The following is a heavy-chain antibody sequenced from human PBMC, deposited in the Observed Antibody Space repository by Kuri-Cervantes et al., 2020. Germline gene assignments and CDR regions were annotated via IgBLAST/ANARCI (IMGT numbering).Heavy chain of an antibody. V-gene: IGHV3-23*01. CDR3: AREINSSSWPRPGYYYYGMDV. D-gene: IGHD6-13*01. CDR1: GGSISSSSYY. Sequence: GGSLRLSCTVSGGSISSSSYYWGWIRQPPGKGLEWVSAISGSGGSTYYADSVKGRFTISRDNSKNTLYLQMNSLRAEDTAVYYCAREINSSSWPRPGYYYYGMDVWGQGTTVTVSS. CDR2: ISGSGGST. J-gene: IGHJ6*02.